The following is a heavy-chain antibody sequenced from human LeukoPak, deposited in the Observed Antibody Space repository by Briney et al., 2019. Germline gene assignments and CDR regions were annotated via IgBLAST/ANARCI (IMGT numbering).Heavy chain of an antibody. D-gene: IGHD3-10*01. CDR2: ISYDGSNK. CDR1: GFTFSSYG. Sequence: GRSLRLSCAASGFTFSSYGMHWVRQAPGKGLEWVAVISYDGSNKYYADSVKGRFTISRDNSKNTLYLQMNSLRAEDTAVYYSAKVSQWFGELSCPDYWGQGTLVTVSS. J-gene: IGHJ4*02. CDR3: AKVSQWFGELSCPDY. V-gene: IGHV3-30*18.